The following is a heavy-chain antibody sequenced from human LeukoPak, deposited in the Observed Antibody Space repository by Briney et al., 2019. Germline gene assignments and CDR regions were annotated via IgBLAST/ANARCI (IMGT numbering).Heavy chain of an antibody. CDR1: GGTFSSYA. D-gene: IGHD6-13*01. V-gene: IGHV1-69*04. J-gene: IGHJ5*02. CDR2: IIPILGIA. Sequence: ASVKVSCKASGGTFSSYAISWVRQAPGQGLEWMGRIIPILGIANYAQKFQGRVTITAGKSTSTAYMELSSLRSEDTAVYYCATQGYSSSWPVRDWFDPWGQGTLVTVSS. CDR3: ATQGYSSSWPVRDWFDP.